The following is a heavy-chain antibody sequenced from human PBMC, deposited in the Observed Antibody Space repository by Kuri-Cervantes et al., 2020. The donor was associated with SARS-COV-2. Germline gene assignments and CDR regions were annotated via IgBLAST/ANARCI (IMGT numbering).Heavy chain of an antibody. CDR3: ASLSNLEWLPP. V-gene: IGHV3-74*01. J-gene: IGHJ5*02. D-gene: IGHD3-3*01. CDR1: GFTFSSYW. CDR2: IISDGSST. Sequence: ETLSLTCAASGFTFSSYWMHWVRQAPGKGLVWVSRIISDGSSTSYADSVKGRFTISRDNAKNTLYLQMNSLRAEDTAVYYCASLSNLEWLPPWGQGTLVTVSS.